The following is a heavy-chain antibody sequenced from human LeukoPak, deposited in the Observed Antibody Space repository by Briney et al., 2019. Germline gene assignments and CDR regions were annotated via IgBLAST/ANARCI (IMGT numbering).Heavy chain of an antibody. J-gene: IGHJ4*02. CDR1: GYTFTGYY. V-gene: IGHV1-2*02. CDR3: VRRASYYDGLDY. Sequence: VSVQVSCNASGYTFTGYYIHWVRQAPGQGLEWMGWINPNSGNTYSAQKFQGRVTMTRDTSISTAYLQWSSLKTSDTAMYYCVRRASYYDGLDYWGQGTLVTVSS. CDR2: INPNSGNT. D-gene: IGHD3-22*01.